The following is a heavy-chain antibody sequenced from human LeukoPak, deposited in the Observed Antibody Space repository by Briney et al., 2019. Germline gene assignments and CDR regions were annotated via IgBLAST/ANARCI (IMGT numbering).Heavy chain of an antibody. V-gene: IGHV4-59*08. D-gene: IGHD3-3*01. CDR3: ASTIFGVVRGYNWFDP. Sequence: NPSETLSLTCTVSGGSISSYYWSWIRQPPGKGLEWIGSIYHSGSTYYNPSLKSRVTISVDTSKNQFSLKLSSVTAADTAVYYCASTIFGVVRGYNWFDPWGQGTLVTVSS. J-gene: IGHJ5*02. CDR2: IYHSGST. CDR1: GGSISSYY.